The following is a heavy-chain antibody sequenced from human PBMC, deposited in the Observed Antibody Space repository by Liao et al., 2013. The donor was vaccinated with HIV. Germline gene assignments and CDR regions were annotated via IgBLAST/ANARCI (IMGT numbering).Heavy chain of an antibody. Sequence: QMQLQQWGPEVLKPSETLLLTCAVYGAPFSSHFWSWIRQSPEKGLEWIGEVNDGGDANYNPSLRSRVTMLVDTSKNQFSLALASVTAADTAVYYCVRGNSRELDSWGPGIRSPSLQ. D-gene: IGHD2/OR15-2a*01. CDR1: GAPFSSHF. CDR3: VRGNSRELDS. CDR2: VNDGGDA. J-gene: IGHJ4*02. V-gene: IGHV4-34*01.